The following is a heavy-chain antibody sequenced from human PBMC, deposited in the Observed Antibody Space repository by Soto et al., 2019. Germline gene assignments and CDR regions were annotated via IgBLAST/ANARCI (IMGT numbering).Heavy chain of an antibody. CDR2: IIPIFGTA. CDR1: GGTFSSYA. Sequence: QVQLVQSGAEVKKPGSSVKVSCKASGGTFSSYAITWVRQAPGQGLEWMGGIIPIFGTANYAQKFQGRVTITADESTSRAYMELSSLRCEDTAVYYCARDRGPSSGYYPYWFDPWGQGTLVTVS. V-gene: IGHV1-69*12. D-gene: IGHD3-22*01. J-gene: IGHJ5*02. CDR3: ARDRGPSSGYYPYWFDP.